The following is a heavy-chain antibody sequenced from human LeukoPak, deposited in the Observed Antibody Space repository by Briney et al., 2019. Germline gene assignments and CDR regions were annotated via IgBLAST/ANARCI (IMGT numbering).Heavy chain of an antibody. D-gene: IGHD1-14*01. V-gene: IGHV3-21*01. J-gene: IGHJ5*02. CDR1: GFTLSSYS. CDR2: ISSSRSYI. Sequence: GGPLSLSWAASGFTLSSYSMNWVRQAPGEGVEWVSSISSSRSYIYYADSVKGRFTISRDNAKNSLYLQMNTLRAEDTAVYYCAREGNPFCFDPWGQGTLVTVSS. CDR3: AREGNPFCFDP.